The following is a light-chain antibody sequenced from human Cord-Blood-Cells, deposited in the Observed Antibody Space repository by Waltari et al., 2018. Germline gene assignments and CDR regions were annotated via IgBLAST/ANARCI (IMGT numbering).Light chain of an antibody. CDR2: GAS. CDR3: QQYNNWPYWT. J-gene: IGKJ1*01. CDR1: QSVSSN. V-gene: IGKV3-15*01. Sequence: EIVMTQSPATLSVSPGERATLSCRASQSVSSNLAWYQQKPGQAPGLLIYGASTRATGIPARFSGSGSGTEFTLTISSLQSEDFAVYYCQQYNNWPYWTFGQGTKVEIK.